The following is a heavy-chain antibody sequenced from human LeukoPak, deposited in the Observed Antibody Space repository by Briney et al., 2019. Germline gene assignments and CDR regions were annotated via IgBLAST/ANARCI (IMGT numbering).Heavy chain of an antibody. Sequence: GASVKVSCTASGYTFTSYGISWVRQAPGQGLEWMGWISAFNGNTNYAQNLQGRVTMTTDTSTSTAYMELRSLRSDDTAVYYCARGPHYDSSGRWAPFDYWGQGTLVTVSS. CDR3: ARGPHYDSSGRWAPFDY. CDR1: GYTFTSYG. V-gene: IGHV1-18*01. J-gene: IGHJ4*02. CDR2: ISAFNGNT. D-gene: IGHD3-22*01.